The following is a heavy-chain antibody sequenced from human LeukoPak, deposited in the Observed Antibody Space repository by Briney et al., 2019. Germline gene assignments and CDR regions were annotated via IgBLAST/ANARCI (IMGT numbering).Heavy chain of an antibody. CDR2: INHDSGGT. CDR1: EYTFTGYY. V-gene: IGHV1-2*02. J-gene: IGHJ5*02. Sequence: GASVKVSYKASEYTFTGYYMHWVRQAPGQGLEWMGWINHDSGGTNYAQKFQGRVTMTRDTSISTAYMELSRLTSDDTAVYYCARDHGLNKRWFDPWGQGTLVSVSS. D-gene: IGHD1/OR15-1a*01. CDR3: ARDHGLNKRWFDP.